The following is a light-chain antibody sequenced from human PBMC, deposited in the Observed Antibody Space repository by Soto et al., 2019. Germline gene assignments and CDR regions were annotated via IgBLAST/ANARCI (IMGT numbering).Light chain of an antibody. CDR3: AAWDDSLSGHVG. Sequence: QAVVTQPPSASGTPGQRVTISCSGSSSNIGSNYVYWYQQLPGTAPKLLIYRNNQRPSGVPDRFSGSKSGTSASLAISGLRSEVEAEYYCAAWDDSLSGHVGFGGGTKLTVL. J-gene: IGLJ2*01. CDR2: RNN. CDR1: SSNIGSNY. V-gene: IGLV1-47*01.